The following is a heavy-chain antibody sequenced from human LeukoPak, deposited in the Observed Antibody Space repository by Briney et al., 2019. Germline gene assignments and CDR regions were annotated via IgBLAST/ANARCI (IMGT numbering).Heavy chain of an antibody. CDR2: IYSGGST. CDR1: GFTVSSNY. CDR3: ARDSPGYDFDY. J-gene: IGHJ4*02. Sequence: GGSLRLSCAASGFTVSSNYMSWVRQAPGKGLEWVSVIYSGGSTYYADSVKGRFTISRDNSKNTLYLQMNSLRTEDTAVYYCARDSPGYDFDYWGQGTLVTVSS. D-gene: IGHD1-1*01. V-gene: IGHV3-66*02.